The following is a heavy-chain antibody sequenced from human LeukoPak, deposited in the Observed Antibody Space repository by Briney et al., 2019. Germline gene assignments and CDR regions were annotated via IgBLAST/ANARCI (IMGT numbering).Heavy chain of an antibody. D-gene: IGHD2/OR15-2a*01. CDR2: IYPGDSDT. CDR3: ARQDTTEYWGQYYFDY. Sequence: GESLKISCQGSGYTFSKYWVAWVRQRPGEGLEWMGFIYPGDSDTRYGPSFRGLITISADKSANTVYLRWSSLRASDSAMYYCARQDTTEYWGQYYFDYWGQGALVTVSS. CDR1: GYTFSKYW. J-gene: IGHJ4*02. V-gene: IGHV5-51*01.